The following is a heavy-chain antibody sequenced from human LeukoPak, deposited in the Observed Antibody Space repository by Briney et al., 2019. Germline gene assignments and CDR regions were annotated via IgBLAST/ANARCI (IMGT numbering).Heavy chain of an antibody. D-gene: IGHD2-2*01. Sequence: SVKVSCKASGGTFSSYTIIWVRQAPGQGLEWMGGIIPIFGTANYAQKFQGRVTITADESTSTAYMELSSLRSEDTAVYYCARGHIVVVPAATEGWFDPWGQGTLVTVSS. CDR3: ARGHIVVVPAATEGWFDP. CDR1: GGTFSSYT. CDR2: IIPIFGTA. J-gene: IGHJ5*02. V-gene: IGHV1-69*01.